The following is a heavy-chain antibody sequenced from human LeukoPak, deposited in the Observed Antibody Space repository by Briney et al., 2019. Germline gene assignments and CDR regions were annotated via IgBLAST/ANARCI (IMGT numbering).Heavy chain of an antibody. CDR3: ARRVPAAMVDDAFDI. CDR2: IIPIFGTA. D-gene: IGHD2-2*01. V-gene: IGHV1-69*13. Sequence: GASVKVSCKASGGTLSSYAISWVRQAPGQGLEWMGGIIPIFGTANYAQKFQGRVTITADESTSTAYMELSSLRSEDTAVYYCARRVPAAMVDDAFDIWGQGTMVTVSS. J-gene: IGHJ3*02. CDR1: GGTLSSYA.